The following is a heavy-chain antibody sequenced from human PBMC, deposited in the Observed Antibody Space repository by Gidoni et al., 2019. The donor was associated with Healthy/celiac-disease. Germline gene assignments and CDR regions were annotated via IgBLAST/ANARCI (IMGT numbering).Heavy chain of an antibody. Sequence: EVQLVESGGGLVQPGGSLRLSCAASGFTVSSNYMSWVRQAPGKGLEWVSVIYSGGSTYYADSVKGRFTISRDNSKNTLYLQMNSLRAEDTAVYYCARANLSSGFWYFDLWGRGTLVTVSS. CDR2: IYSGGST. J-gene: IGHJ2*01. CDR3: ARANLSSGFWYFDL. CDR1: GFTVSSNY. V-gene: IGHV3-66*01. D-gene: IGHD1-7*01.